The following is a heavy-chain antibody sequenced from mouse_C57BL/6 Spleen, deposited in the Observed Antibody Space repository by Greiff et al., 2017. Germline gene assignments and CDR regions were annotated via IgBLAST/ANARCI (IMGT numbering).Heavy chain of an antibody. CDR2: IYPGDGDT. D-gene: IGHD1-1*02. CDR3: AREDYDYDAMDY. CDR1: GYAFSSYW. J-gene: IGHJ4*01. V-gene: IGHV1-80*01. Sequence: QVQLQQSGAELVKPGASVKISCKASGYAFSSYWMNWVKQRPGKGLEWIGQIYPGDGDTNYNGKFKGKATLTADKSSSTAYMQLSSLTSEDSAVYFCAREDYDYDAMDYWGQGTSVTVSS.